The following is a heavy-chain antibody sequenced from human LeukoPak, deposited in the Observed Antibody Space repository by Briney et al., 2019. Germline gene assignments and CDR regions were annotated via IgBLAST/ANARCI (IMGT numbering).Heavy chain of an antibody. D-gene: IGHD2-2*01. CDR3: ARETYQLLSGYYYYYMDV. V-gene: IGHV4-4*07. CDR1: GGSISSYY. J-gene: IGHJ6*03. Sequence: SETLSLTCTVSGGSISSYYWSWIRQPAGKGLEWIGRIYTSGSTNYNPSLKSRVTMSVDTSKNQFSLKLSSVTAADTAVYYCARETYQLLSGYYYYYMDVWGKGTTVTVSS. CDR2: IYTSGST.